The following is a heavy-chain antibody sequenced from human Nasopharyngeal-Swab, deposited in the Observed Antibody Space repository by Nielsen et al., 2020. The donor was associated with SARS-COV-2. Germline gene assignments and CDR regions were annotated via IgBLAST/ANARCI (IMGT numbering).Heavy chain of an antibody. V-gene: IGHV3-74*01. CDR1: GFMFNSFY. Sequence: GESLKISCTASGFMFNSFYMEWVRQAPGKGLVWVSRINFDGNDAQYADSVKGRFTISRDNARNTLYLQLNSLRGEDTALYFCARDVGGATDFRGQGTLVTVSS. CDR3: ARDVGGATDF. J-gene: IGHJ4*02. D-gene: IGHD3-10*01. CDR2: INFDGNDA.